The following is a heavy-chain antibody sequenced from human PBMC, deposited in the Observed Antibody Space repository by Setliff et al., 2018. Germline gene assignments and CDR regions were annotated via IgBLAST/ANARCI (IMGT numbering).Heavy chain of an antibody. CDR2: INHRGTT. V-gene: IGHV4-34*01. CDR3: ARGPRFDYESPTYRRRFDP. CDR1: GGSFSGYY. Sequence: KTSETLSLTCAVYGGSFSGYYRNWIRQAPGKGLEWIGEINHRGTTSYTPSLKGRVTISVDTSKNLFSLKLSSVTAADTAVYFCARGPRFDYESPTYRRRFDPWGQGTAVTVSS. J-gene: IGHJ5*02. D-gene: IGHD3-22*01.